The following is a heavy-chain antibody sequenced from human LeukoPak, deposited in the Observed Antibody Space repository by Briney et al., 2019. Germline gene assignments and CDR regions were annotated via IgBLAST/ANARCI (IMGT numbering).Heavy chain of an antibody. CDR3: ARDRGPYGGNSGWFDP. Sequence: GGSLRLSCAASGFTFSSYWMHWVRQAPGKGLGWVSRINSDGSSTSYADSVKGRFTISRDNAKNTLYLQMNSLRAEDTAVYYCARDRGPYGGNSGWFDPWGQGTLVTVSS. CDR1: GFTFSSYW. D-gene: IGHD4-23*01. CDR2: INSDGSST. J-gene: IGHJ5*02. V-gene: IGHV3-74*01.